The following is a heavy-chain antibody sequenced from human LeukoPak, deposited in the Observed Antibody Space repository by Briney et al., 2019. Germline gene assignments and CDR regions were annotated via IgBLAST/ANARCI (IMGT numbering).Heavy chain of an antibody. J-gene: IGHJ6*02. D-gene: IGHD1-14*01. CDR1: GGSISSYD. CDR3: ARASTPGWYYYGMDV. CDR2: IYTSGST. Sequence: SETLSLTCTVSGGSISSYDWSWIRQPAGKGLEWIARIYTSGSTNYYPSLKGRVTMSGDTSKNQFSLKLSSVTAADTAVYYCARASTPGWYYYGMDVWGQGTTVTVSS. V-gene: IGHV4-4*07.